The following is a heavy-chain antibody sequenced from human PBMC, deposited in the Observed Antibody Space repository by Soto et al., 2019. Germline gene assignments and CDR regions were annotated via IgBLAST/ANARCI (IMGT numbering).Heavy chain of an antibody. J-gene: IGHJ4*02. CDR2: IDSYSTTT. Sequence: GGSLRLSCTASGFTFNNNWMHWVRQAPGTGLVWVARIDSYSTTTNYADSVKGRFTISRDHAKNTLFLHLNSLTDEDTAVYYCARGGAMGVDYWGQGTLVTVSS. D-gene: IGHD1-26*01. CDR1: GFTFNNNW. CDR3: ARGGAMGVDY. V-gene: IGHV3-74*01.